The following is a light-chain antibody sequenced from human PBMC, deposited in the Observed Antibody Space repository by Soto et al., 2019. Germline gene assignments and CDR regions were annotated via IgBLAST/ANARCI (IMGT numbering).Light chain of an antibody. V-gene: IGKV1-5*03. CDR1: QTISSW. CDR3: RHYNSYSEA. J-gene: IGKJ1*01. Sequence: DIQLTQSPSSLSASLGDRVTITCRASQTISSWLAWYQQKPGKAPKLLIYKASTLKSGVPSRFSGSGSGAEFTLTISSLQPDDFATYYCRHYNSYSEAFGQGTRWIS. CDR2: KAS.